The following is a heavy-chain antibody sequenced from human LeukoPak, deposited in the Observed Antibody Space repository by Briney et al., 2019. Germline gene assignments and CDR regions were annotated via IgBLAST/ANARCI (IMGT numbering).Heavy chain of an antibody. CDR1: GFSFSSYP. CDR2: ISSDGNTE. D-gene: IGHD2-8*01. J-gene: IGHJ4*02. V-gene: IGHV3-48*03. Sequence: GGSLRLSCAAAGFSFSSYPMNWVRQAPREGLEWVSHISSDGNTESYVDAPRGRFTMSRDNDKNSLFLLINSLRVEDTAVYYCARDSVNGPFVISLDLWGQGALVTVSS. CDR3: ARDSVNGPFVISLDL.